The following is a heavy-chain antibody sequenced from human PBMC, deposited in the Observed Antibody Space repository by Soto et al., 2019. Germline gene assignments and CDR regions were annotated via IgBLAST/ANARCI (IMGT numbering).Heavy chain of an antibody. CDR2: TYYRSKWYN. J-gene: IGHJ4*02. D-gene: IGHD6-13*01. Sequence: SRTLSLTCAMSVYSVSSNSAAWNWIIQSPSRGLEWLGRTYYRSKWYNDYAVSVKSRITINPDTSKNQFSLQLNSVTPEDTAVYYCARDLRKAQSTAAARTGFQYWGQGTPGTVSS. V-gene: IGHV6-1*01. CDR3: ARDLRKAQSTAAARTGFQY. CDR1: VYSVSSNSAA.